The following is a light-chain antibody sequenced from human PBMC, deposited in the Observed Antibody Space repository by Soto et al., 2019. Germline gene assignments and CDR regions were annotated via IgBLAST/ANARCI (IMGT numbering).Light chain of an antibody. V-gene: IGLV2-14*01. Sequence: QSVLTQPASVSGPPGQSITISCTGTSSDVGGYNYVSWYQQHPGKAPKLMIFEISNRPSEVSNRVSGSKSGNTASLTISGLQAEDEADYYCSSYTSSSVVFGGGTKLTVL. CDR1: SSDVGGYNY. CDR2: EIS. CDR3: SSYTSSSVV. J-gene: IGLJ2*01.